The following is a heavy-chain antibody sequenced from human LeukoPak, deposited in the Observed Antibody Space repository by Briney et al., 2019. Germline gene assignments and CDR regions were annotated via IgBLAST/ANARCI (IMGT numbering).Heavy chain of an antibody. CDR1: GGSFSGYY. CDR2: INHSGST. V-gene: IGHV4-34*01. D-gene: IGHD1-26*01. Sequence: SETLSLTCAVYGGSFSGYYWSWIRQPPGKGLEWIGEINHSGSTNYNPSLESRVTISVDTSKNQFSLKLSSVTAADTAVYYCARGSGSYVHYWGQGTLVTVSS. J-gene: IGHJ4*02. CDR3: ARGSGSYVHY.